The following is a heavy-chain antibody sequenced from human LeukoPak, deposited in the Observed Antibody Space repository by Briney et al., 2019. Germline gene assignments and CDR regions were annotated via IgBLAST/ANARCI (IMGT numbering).Heavy chain of an antibody. D-gene: IGHD4-17*01. J-gene: IGHJ4*02. Sequence: GGSLRLSCAASGFTFSTYWMNWVRQAPGKGLEWVADIKQDGSAKYYVDSVKGQFTISRDNAKNSLYLQMNSLRAEDTAVYYCARGAPLSYGDYQHFEYWGQGTLVTVSS. V-gene: IGHV3-7*03. CDR3: ARGAPLSYGDYQHFEY. CDR1: GFTFSTYW. CDR2: IKQDGSAK.